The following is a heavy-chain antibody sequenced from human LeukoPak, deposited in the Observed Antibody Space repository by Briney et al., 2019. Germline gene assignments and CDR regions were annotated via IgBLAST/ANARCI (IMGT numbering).Heavy chain of an antibody. D-gene: IGHD2-2*01. CDR2: MSFDGSNK. Sequence: GGSLRLSCADSGFTFNNYGMHWVRQAPGKGLEWVAVMSFDGSNKYYADSVKGRFTIPRDNSRNTLYLQMNSLRVEDTAVYYCTSICSSSSCYLDYWGRGTLVTVSS. CDR1: GFTFNNYG. J-gene: IGHJ4*02. V-gene: IGHV3-30*03. CDR3: TSICSSSSCYLDY.